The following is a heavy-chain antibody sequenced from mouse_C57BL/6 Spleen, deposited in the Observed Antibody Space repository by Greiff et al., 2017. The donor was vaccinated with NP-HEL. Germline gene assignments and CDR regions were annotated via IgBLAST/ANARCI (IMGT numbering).Heavy chain of an antibody. CDR1: GYTFTNYW. V-gene: IGHV1-63*01. Sequence: QVQLQQSGAELVRPGTSVKMSCKASGYTFTNYWIGWAKQRPGHGLEWIGDIYPGGGYTNYNEKFKGKATLTADKSDSTAYMQVSSLTSEDSAIYYCARSGGSAYYFDYWGQGTTLTVSS. CDR3: ARSGGSAYYFDY. J-gene: IGHJ2*01. D-gene: IGHD3-1*01. CDR2: IYPGGGYT.